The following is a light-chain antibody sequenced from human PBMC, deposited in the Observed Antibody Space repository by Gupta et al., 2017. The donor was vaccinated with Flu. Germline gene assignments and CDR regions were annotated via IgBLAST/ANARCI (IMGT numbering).Light chain of an antibody. CDR2: GAS. V-gene: IGKV1-39*01. J-gene: IGKJ4*01. CDR3: QQSHSTPNT. CDR1: QVISNY. Sequence: PSCLPASVGDRVTNSCLATQVISNYLNWHQQTAVKAPNLLLYGASTLQSGLPSRFSGSASATYFTLTISMLHPEDSTNYYIQQSHSTPNTFGGGTKVDI.